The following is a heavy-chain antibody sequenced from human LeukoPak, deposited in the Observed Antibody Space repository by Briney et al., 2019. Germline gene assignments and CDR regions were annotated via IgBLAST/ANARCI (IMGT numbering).Heavy chain of an antibody. Sequence: PGGSLRLSCAASGFTFSSYGMHWVRQAPGKGLEWVSYISSSSSTIYYADSVKGRFTISRDNAKNSLYLQMNSLRAEDTAVYYYARDRPQDYYGSGSYHRPETLFDYWGQGTLVTVSS. D-gene: IGHD3-10*01. V-gene: IGHV3-48*01. CDR1: GFTFSSYG. CDR2: ISSSSSTI. J-gene: IGHJ4*02. CDR3: ARDRPQDYYGSGSYHRPETLFDY.